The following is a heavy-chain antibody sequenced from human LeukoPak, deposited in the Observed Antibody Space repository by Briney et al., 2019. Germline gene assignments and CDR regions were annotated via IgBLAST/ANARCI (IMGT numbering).Heavy chain of an antibody. CDR3: ARDGRNRGFADY. J-gene: IGHJ4*02. V-gene: IGHV4-39*07. CDR2: IYYSGST. CDR1: GGSISSSGYS. D-gene: IGHD3-16*01. Sequence: PSETLSLTCTVSGGSISSSGYSWGWIRQPPGKGLEWIGTIYYSGSTYYNPSLKSRVTLSVDTSENQFSLNLSSVTAADTAVYYCARDGRNRGFADYWGQGTLVTVSS.